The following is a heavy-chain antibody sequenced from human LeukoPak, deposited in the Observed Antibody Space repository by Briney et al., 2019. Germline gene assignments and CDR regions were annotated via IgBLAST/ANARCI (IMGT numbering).Heavy chain of an antibody. V-gene: IGHV4-34*01. J-gene: IGHJ4*02. CDR1: GGSFSGYY. D-gene: IGHD3-3*01. Sequence: PSETLSLTCAVYGGSFSGYYWSWIRQPPGKGLEWIGEINHSGSTNYNPSLKSRVTISVDTSKNQFSLKLSSVTAADTAVYYCAGGLLPYYDFWSGYHTVGFDYWGQGTLVTASS. CDR3: AGGLLPYYDFWSGYHTVGFDY. CDR2: INHSGST.